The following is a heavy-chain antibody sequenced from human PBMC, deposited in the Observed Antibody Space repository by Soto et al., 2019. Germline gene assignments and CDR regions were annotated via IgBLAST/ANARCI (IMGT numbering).Heavy chain of an antibody. CDR3: ATGVVVAATPYYYYGMDV. CDR1: GGTFSSYA. CDR2: IIPIFGTA. V-gene: IGHV1-69*13. J-gene: IGHJ6*02. D-gene: IGHD2-15*01. Sequence: GASVKVSCKASGGTFSSYAISWVRQAPGQGLEWMGGIIPIFGTANFAQKFQGRVTITADESTSTAYMELSSLSSEDTAVYYCATGVVVAATPYYYYGMDVWGQGTTVTVSS.